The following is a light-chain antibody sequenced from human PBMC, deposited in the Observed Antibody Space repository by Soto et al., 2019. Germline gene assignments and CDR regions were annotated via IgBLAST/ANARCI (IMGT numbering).Light chain of an antibody. CDR1: QSISNY. Sequence: EIVLTQSPATLSLSPGERATLSCRASQSISNYLAWYQQKPGQAPRLLIYDASARATGVPARFTASGSGRDFTLTISRLDPEDFAVYYCQQRSSWPLITFGQGTRLEIK. V-gene: IGKV3-11*02. CDR3: QQRSSWPLIT. CDR2: DAS. J-gene: IGKJ5*01.